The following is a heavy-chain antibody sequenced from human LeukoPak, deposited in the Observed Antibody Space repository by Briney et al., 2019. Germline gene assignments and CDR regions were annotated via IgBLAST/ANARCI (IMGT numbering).Heavy chain of an antibody. CDR3: ARVHSEAIGGYYSYYFDY. Sequence: GGSLRLSCAASGFTFSSYSMNWVRQAPGKGLEWVSGINWNGGSTGYADSVKGRFTISRDNAKNSLYLQMNSLRAEDTALYYCARVHSEAIGGYYSYYFDYWGQGTLVTVSS. CDR1: GFTFSSYS. J-gene: IGHJ4*02. CDR2: INWNGGST. V-gene: IGHV3-20*04. D-gene: IGHD3-22*01.